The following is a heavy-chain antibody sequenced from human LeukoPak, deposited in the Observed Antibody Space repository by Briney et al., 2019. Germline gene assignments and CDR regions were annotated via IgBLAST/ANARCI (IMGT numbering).Heavy chain of an antibody. CDR3: ARGGSSMIVVVNPLPRPFDY. Sequence: GGSLRLSCAVSGFTFSDHYMTWIRQAPGKGLEYISYLSNTGSDISYADSVKGRFSISRDNAKNSLYLQMNSLRDEDTAVYYCARGGSSMIVVVNPLPRPFDYWGQGTLVTVSS. D-gene: IGHD3-22*01. V-gene: IGHV3-11*04. CDR1: GFTFSDHY. CDR2: LSNTGSDI. J-gene: IGHJ4*02.